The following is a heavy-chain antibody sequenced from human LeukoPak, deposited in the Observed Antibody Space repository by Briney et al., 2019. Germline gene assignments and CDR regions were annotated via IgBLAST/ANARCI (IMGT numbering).Heavy chain of an antibody. D-gene: IGHD1-26*01. CDR2: INPGDSGT. V-gene: IGHV5-51*04. Sequence: GESLQSSCKGSADCSTSYWVGWVRQLAAKDLVWMGIINPGDSGTRYYPSFQGQVTISPDKPISTAYPQWSSLKASDTAMYYCASSWELPGYDYWGQGTLVTVSS. CDR1: ADCSTSYW. CDR3: ASSWELPGYDY. J-gene: IGHJ4*02.